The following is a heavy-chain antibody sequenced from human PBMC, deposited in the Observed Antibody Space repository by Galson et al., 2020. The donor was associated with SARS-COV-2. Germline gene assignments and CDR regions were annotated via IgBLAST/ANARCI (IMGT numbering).Heavy chain of an antibody. D-gene: IGHD1-26*01. CDR1: GYTFTGYY. Sequence: ASVNVSCKASGYTFTGYYLHWVRQAPGQGLEWMGWINPNSGGTNDAQNFQGRATMTRDTSISTANMELSRLRADDTAVYYCARPGDSGRSPRASFEYWGQGTLVTVSS. V-gene: IGHV1-2*02. CDR3: ARPGDSGRSPRASFEY. CDR2: INPNSGGT. J-gene: IGHJ4*02.